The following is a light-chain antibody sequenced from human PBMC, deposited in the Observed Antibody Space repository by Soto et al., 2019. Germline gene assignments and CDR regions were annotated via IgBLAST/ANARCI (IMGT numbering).Light chain of an antibody. CDR3: QQYNSYWT. CDR2: KGS. V-gene: IGKV1-5*03. Sequence: TQSPATLSASAGERATISCRASQSISSWLAWYQQKTGKAPKMLIYKGSSLESGGTSRFIGSGSGTEFTLTISSLQPDDFATYYCQQYNSYWTFGQGTKVDIK. CDR1: QSISSW. J-gene: IGKJ1*01.